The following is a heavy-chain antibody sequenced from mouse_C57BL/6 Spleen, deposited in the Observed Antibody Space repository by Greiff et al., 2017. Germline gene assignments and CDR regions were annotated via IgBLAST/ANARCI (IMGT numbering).Heavy chain of an antibody. CDR3: ARDTGSWDRTWYFDV. D-gene: IGHD4-1*01. Sequence: EVQLVESGGGLVKPGGSLKLSCAASGFTFSSYAMSWVRQTPEKRLEWVATISDGGSYTYYPDNVKGRFTISRDNAKNNLYLQMSHLKSEDTAMYYCARDTGSWDRTWYFDVWGTGTTVTVSS. CDR1: GFTFSSYA. J-gene: IGHJ1*03. CDR2: ISDGGSYT. V-gene: IGHV5-4*01.